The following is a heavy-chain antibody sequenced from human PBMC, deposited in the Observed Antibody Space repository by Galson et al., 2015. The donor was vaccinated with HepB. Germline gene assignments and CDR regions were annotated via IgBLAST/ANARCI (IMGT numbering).Heavy chain of an antibody. V-gene: IGHV1-8*01. D-gene: IGHD2-8*01. J-gene: IGHJ4*02. CDR1: GSTLTNHD. CDR2: MNPDSGNT. CDR3: ARGRYCTSGACPYYFDN. Sequence: SVKVSCKASGSTLTNHDINWVRQATGQGLEWMGWMNPDSGNTGYAQKFQGRVIMTRNTSIRTAYMELSSLRSEDTAVYYCARGRYCTSGACPYYFDNWGQGTLVTVSS.